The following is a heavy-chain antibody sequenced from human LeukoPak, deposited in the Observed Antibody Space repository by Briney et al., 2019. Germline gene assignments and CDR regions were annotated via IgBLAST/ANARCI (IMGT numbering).Heavy chain of an antibody. CDR3: ARAIAARLARGYYYYYMDV. D-gene: IGHD6-6*01. J-gene: IGHJ6*03. Sequence: ASVKVSCKASGGTFSSYAISWVRQAPGQGLEWMGGIIPIFGTANYAQKFQGRVTITTDESTNTAYMELSSLRSEDTAVYYCARAIAARLARGYYYYYMDVWGKGTTVTVSS. CDR2: IIPIFGTA. CDR1: GGTFSSYA. V-gene: IGHV1-69*05.